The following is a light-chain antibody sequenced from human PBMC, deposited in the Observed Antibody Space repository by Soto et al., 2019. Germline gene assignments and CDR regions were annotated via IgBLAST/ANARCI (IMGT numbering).Light chain of an antibody. J-gene: IGKJ4*01. CDR1: QSISSW. CDR3: QQYGSSPLT. CDR2: DVS. Sequence: DIQMTQSPSTLSASVGDRVTITCRASQSISSWLAWYQQKPGKAPKLLIYDVSRLESGVPSRFSGSGSGTEFTLTISRLEPEDFAVYYCQQYGSSPLTFGGGTKVDIK. V-gene: IGKV1-5*01.